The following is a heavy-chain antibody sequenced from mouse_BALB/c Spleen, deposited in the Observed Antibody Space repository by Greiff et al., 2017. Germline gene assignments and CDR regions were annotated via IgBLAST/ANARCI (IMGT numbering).Heavy chain of an antibody. CDR1: GFSLTSYG. CDR3: ARELTGTWYFDV. CDR2: IWAGGST. D-gene: IGHD4-1*01. V-gene: IGHV2-9*02. Sequence: VKLQESGPGLVAPSQSLSITCTVSGFSLTSYGVHWVRQPPGKGLEWLGVIWAGGSTNYNSALMSRLSISKDNSKNQVFLKMNSLQTDYTAMYYCARELTGTWYFDVWGAGTTVTVSS. J-gene: IGHJ1*01.